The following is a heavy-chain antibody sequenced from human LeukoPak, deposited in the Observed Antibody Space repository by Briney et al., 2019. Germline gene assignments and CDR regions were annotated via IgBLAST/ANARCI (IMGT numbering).Heavy chain of an antibody. V-gene: IGHV1-8*01. CDR1: GYTFTSYD. CDR3: ARVSTMVRGVRYNWFDP. J-gene: IGHJ5*02. D-gene: IGHD3-10*01. Sequence: ASVKVSCKASGYTFTSYDINWVRQATGQGLKWMGWMNPNSGNTGYAQKFQGRVTMTRNTSISTAYMELSSLRSEDTAVYYCARVSTMVRGVRYNWFDPWGQGTLVTVSS. CDR2: MNPNSGNT.